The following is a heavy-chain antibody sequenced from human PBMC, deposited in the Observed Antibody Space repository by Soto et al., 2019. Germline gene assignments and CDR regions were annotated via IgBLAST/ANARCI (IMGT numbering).Heavy chain of an antibody. CDR3: AKGSIAAGHYFAY. CDR2: ISGSGGST. D-gene: IGHD6-13*01. J-gene: IGHJ4*02. V-gene: IGHV3-23*01. CDR1: GFTFSSDA. Sequence: GGSLTLSCAASGFTFSSDAMCWVRQAPGKGLEWVSAISGSGGSTYYADSVKGRFTFSSDNSKNTLYLQMNCLRAEDTAVYYCAKGSIAAGHYFAYWGQGTLVTAS.